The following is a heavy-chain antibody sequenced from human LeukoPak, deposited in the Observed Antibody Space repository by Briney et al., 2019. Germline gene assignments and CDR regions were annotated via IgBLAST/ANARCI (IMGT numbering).Heavy chain of an antibody. D-gene: IGHD6-19*01. CDR3: ARDSRQWLVDWYFDL. CDR1: GFNFKIYT. Sequence: GGSLRLSCAASGFNFKIYTMNWIRQAPGKGLEWVSSISSSSSYIYHADSVKGRFTISRDNAKNSLYLQMNSLRAEDTAVYYCARDSRQWLVDWYFDLWGRGTLVTVS. V-gene: IGHV3-21*01. J-gene: IGHJ2*01. CDR2: ISSSSSYI.